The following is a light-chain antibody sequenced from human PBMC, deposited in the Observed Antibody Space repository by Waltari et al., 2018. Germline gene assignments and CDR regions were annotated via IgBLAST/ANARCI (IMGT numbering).Light chain of an antibody. J-gene: IGKJ3*01. CDR1: QGISNF. CDR2: TAS. V-gene: IGKV1-39*01. CDR3: QQSYSFPET. Sequence: DIQMTQSPASLSASVGDRVTVTCRASQGISNFVNWYQQKPGKAPKLLIYTASTLQSGVPSRFSGDGSGTEFTLTISSLQPEDFATFYCQQSYSFPETFGPGTKVDV.